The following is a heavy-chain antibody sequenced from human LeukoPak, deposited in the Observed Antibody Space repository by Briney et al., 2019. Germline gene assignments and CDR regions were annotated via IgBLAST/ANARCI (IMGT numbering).Heavy chain of an antibody. Sequence: GGSLRLSCAASGFTLSSYAMSWVRQAPGKGLEWVSVISGSDASTYYADSVKGRFTISRDNSKNTLYLQMNSLRAEDTAVYYCAKEGSGVATIETHFDYWGQGTLVTVSS. CDR1: GFTLSSYA. CDR3: AKEGSGVATIETHFDY. J-gene: IGHJ4*02. CDR2: ISGSDAST. V-gene: IGHV3-23*01. D-gene: IGHD5-12*01.